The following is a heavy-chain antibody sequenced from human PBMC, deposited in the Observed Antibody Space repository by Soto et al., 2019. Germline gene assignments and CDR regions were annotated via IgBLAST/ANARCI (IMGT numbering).Heavy chain of an antibody. CDR1: GFTFSSYA. J-gene: IGHJ4*02. CDR3: ARTGDGHHDFLDY. CDR2: ISGNGADT. D-gene: IGHD1-1*01. V-gene: IGHV3-23*01. Sequence: GGSLRLSCGASGFTFSSYAMSWVRQAPGKGLEWVSAISGNGADTTYAESVRGRFTISRDNSKDTLYLQMNSLRADDTAVYYCARTGDGHHDFLDYWGQGALVTVSS.